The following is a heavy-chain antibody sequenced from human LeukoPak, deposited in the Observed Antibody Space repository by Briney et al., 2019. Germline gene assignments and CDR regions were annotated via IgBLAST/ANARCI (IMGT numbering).Heavy chain of an antibody. Sequence: PSQTLFLTCTVSGGSISSGNYYWTWIRQPPEKGLEWIGYISYSGRTYYNPSLKGRVTISVDTSKNQFSLKLSSVTATDTAVYYCASSTNGYCSSTSCYAGAFDIWGQGTMVTVSS. J-gene: IGHJ3*02. D-gene: IGHD2-2*01. CDR2: ISYSGRT. V-gene: IGHV4-30-4*01. CDR1: GGSISSGNYY. CDR3: ASSTNGYCSSTSCYAGAFDI.